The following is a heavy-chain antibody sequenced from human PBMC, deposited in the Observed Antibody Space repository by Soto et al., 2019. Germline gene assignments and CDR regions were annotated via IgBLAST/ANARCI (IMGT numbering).Heavy chain of an antibody. CDR2: INHSGST. V-gene: IGHV4-34*01. D-gene: IGHD6-19*01. J-gene: IGHJ6*02. Sequence: SETLSLTCAVYGGSFSGYYWSWIRQPPGKGLEWIGEINHSGSTNYNPSLKSRVTISVDTSKNQFSLKLSSVTAADTAVYYCASNGWYGFYYYYYGMDVWGQGTTVTVSS. CDR3: ASNGWYGFYYYYYGMDV. CDR1: GGSFSGYY.